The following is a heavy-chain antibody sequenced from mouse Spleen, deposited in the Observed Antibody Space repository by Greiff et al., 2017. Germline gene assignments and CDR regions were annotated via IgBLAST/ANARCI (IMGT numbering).Heavy chain of an antibody. J-gene: IGHJ2*01. D-gene: IGHD3-2*01. CDR2: IHPNSGST. Sequence: QVQLQQPGAELVKPGASVKLSCKASGYTFTSYWMHWVKQRPGQGLEWIGMIHPNSGSTNYNEKFKSKATLTVDKSSSTAYMQLSSLTSEDSAVYYCAKTARATYFDYWGQGTTLTVSS. V-gene: IGHV1-64*01. CDR3: AKTARATYFDY. CDR1: GYTFTSYW.